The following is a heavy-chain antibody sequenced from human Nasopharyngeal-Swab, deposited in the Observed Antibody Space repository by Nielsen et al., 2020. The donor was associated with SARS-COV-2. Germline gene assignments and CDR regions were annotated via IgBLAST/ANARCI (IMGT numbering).Heavy chain of an antibody. D-gene: IGHD3/OR15-3a*01. CDR1: GGSIVSRAW. CDR2: SHNDGRT. Sequence: SCAVSGGSIVSRAWWSWVRQPPGKGLEWIGESHNDGRTNYNPSLKSRVTVSVDRSKNQFSLKLYSVTAADTAMYYCASHGGWTGPADWGQGTLVVVSS. J-gene: IGHJ4*02. CDR3: ASHGGWTGPAD. V-gene: IGHV4-4*02.